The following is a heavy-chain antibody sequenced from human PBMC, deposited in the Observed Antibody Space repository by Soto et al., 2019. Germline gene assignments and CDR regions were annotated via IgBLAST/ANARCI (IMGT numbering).Heavy chain of an antibody. CDR1: GGSISSSSLQ. V-gene: IGHV4-39*01. D-gene: IGHD3-10*01. J-gene: IGHJ4*02. CDR3: ARQYYYGSGRQIDY. CDR2: IFSSGGT. Sequence: PSETLSLTFIVSGGSISSSSLQWGWIRQPPGRGLDWIGSIFSSGGTYYNPSLKSRVTISVHTSNNQFSLKLSSVTAADTAVYYCARQYYYGSGRQIDYWGQGTLVTVSS.